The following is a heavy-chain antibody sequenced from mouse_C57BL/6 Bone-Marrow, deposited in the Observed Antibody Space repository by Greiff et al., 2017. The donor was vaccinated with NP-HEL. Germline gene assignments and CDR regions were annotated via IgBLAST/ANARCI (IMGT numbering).Heavy chain of an antibody. V-gene: IGHV3-6*01. Sequence: EVQLQESGPGLVKPSQSLSLTCSVTGYSITSGYYWNWIRQFPGNKLEWMGYIRYDGSNNYNPSLKNRISITRDTSKNQFFLKLNSVTTEDTATYYCARALCYAMDYWGQGTSVTVSS. CDR2: IRYDGSN. CDR3: ARALCYAMDY. J-gene: IGHJ4*01. CDR1: GYSITSGYY.